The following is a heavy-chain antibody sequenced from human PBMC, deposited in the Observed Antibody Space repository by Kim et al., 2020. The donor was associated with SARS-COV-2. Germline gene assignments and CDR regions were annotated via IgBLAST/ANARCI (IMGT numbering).Heavy chain of an antibody. Sequence: ASVKVSCKASGYTFTSYGISWVRQAPGQGLEWMGWISAYNGNTNYAQKLQGRVTMTTDTSTSTAYMELRSLRSDDTAVYYCARDGRDYGSGSYMGTDYYYYYGMDVWGQGTTVTVSS. V-gene: IGHV1-18*01. D-gene: IGHD3-10*01. CDR1: GYTFTSYG. CDR2: ISAYNGNT. J-gene: IGHJ6*02. CDR3: ARDGRDYGSGSYMGTDYYYYYGMDV.